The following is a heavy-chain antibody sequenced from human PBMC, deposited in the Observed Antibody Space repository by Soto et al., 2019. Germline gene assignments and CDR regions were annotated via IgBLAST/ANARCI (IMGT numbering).Heavy chain of an antibody. D-gene: IGHD1-26*01. V-gene: IGHV1-2*04. Sequence: QVQLVQSGAEVKKPGASVKVSCKASGYTFTGYYMHWVRQAPGQGLEWMGWINPNSGGTNYAQKFQGWVTMTRDTSISTAYMELSRLRSDDTAVYYCARDLGYSETHGSNAFVIWGQGTMVTVSS. CDR3: ARDLGYSETHGSNAFVI. CDR1: GYTFTGYY. J-gene: IGHJ3*02. CDR2: INPNSGGT.